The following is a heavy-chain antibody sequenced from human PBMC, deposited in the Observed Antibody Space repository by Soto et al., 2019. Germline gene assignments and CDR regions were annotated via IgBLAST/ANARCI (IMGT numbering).Heavy chain of an antibody. CDR2: IIPLLGTT. V-gene: IGHV1-69*01. CDR1: GGNFNTYG. CDR3: ARLHVLMTYGGAVLVS. J-gene: IGHJ5*02. Sequence: QVQLVQSGAETMKSGSSVKVSCKVSGGNFNTYGIGWGRQAPGQGLEWMGEIIPLLGTTNYAQRFQDRLTISADESTTTAYMELSSLRSEDSAVYFCARLHVLMTYGGAVLVSWGQGTQVTVSS. D-gene: IGHD3-16*01.